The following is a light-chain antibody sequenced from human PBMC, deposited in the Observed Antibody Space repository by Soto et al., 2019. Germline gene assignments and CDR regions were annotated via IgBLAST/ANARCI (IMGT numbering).Light chain of an antibody. Sequence: DIPLNQSLAFLSASVEDRVTIPCRASQGISSYLAWYQQKPGKVPKLLIHAASTLQSGVPSRFSGSGSGTEFTLTISSLQPEDFATYYCQQLNNYPRTFGQGTMVDI. CDR3: QQLNNYPRT. CDR2: AAS. CDR1: QGISSY. V-gene: IGKV1-9*01. J-gene: IGKJ1*01.